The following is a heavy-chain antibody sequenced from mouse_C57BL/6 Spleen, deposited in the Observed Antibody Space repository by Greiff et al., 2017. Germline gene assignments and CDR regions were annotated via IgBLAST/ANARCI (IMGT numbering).Heavy chain of an antibody. Sequence: QVQLQQSGAELVKPGASVKLSCKASGYTFTEYTIHWVKQRSGQGLEWIGWFYPGSGSIKYNEKFKDKATLTADKSSSTVYMELSRLTSEDSAVYFCARHEEGDFITTVGNLSYAMDYWGQGTSVTVSS. CDR1: GYTFTEYT. CDR2: FYPGSGSI. CDR3: ARHEEGDFITTVGNLSYAMDY. D-gene: IGHD1-1*01. V-gene: IGHV1-62-2*01. J-gene: IGHJ4*01.